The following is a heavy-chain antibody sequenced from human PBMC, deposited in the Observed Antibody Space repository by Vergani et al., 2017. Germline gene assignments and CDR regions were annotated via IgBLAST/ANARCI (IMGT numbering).Heavy chain of an antibody. Sequence: EVQLVPSGAEVKKPGASLKISCKGSGYSFTSYWIGWVRQLPGKGLEWMGIIYPGDSDTTYSPSFQGQVTISADKSISTAYLQWSSLKASDTAMYYCAEQSRYCSGGSCYYWFDPWGQGTLVTVSS. J-gene: IGHJ5*02. CDR2: IYPGDSDT. CDR1: GYSFTSYW. CDR3: AEQSRYCSGGSCYYWFDP. V-gene: IGHV5-51*03. D-gene: IGHD2-15*01.